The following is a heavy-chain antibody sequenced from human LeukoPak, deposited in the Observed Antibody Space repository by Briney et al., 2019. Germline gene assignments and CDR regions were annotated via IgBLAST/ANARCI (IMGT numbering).Heavy chain of an antibody. CDR3: AREDSRYSTGWYVVD. Sequence: GGSLRLSCAASGFTFSSYGMHWVRQAPGTGLERVAVIWYDGSSKYYEDSVKGRFTISRDNSKNTLYLQMNSLRAEDTAVYYCAREDSRYSTGWYVVDWGQGTLVTVSS. J-gene: IGHJ4*02. CDR1: GFTFSSYG. CDR2: IWYDGSSK. V-gene: IGHV3-33*01. D-gene: IGHD6-13*01.